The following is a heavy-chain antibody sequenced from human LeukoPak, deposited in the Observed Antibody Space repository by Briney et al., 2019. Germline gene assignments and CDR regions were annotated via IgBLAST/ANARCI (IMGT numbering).Heavy chain of an antibody. J-gene: IGHJ3*02. CDR2: FDPEDGET. CDR3: ATEGVSSNWNDYVDAFDI. CDR1: RYTLTELS. Sequence: ASVKVSCKVSRYTLTELSMHWVRQAPGKGLEWMGGFDPEDGETIYAQKFQGRVTMTEDTSTDTAYMELSSLRSEDTAVYYCATEGVSSNWNDYVDAFDIWGQGTMVTVSS. V-gene: IGHV1-24*01. D-gene: IGHD1-1*01.